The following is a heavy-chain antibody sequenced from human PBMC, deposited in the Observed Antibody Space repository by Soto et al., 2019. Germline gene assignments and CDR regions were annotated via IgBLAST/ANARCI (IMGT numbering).Heavy chain of an antibody. CDR2: IIPIFGTA. D-gene: IGHD3-22*01. V-gene: IGHV1-69*01. Sequence: QVQLVQSGAEVKKPGSSVKVSCKASGGTFSSYAISWVRQAPGQGLEWMGGIIPIFGTANYAQKFQGRVKITADETTNTAYIELSSLRSEDTAVYYCARDPRTYYYDSSGYFPENAFDIWGQGTMVTVSS. CDR3: ARDPRTYYYDSSGYFPENAFDI. J-gene: IGHJ3*02. CDR1: GGTFSSYA.